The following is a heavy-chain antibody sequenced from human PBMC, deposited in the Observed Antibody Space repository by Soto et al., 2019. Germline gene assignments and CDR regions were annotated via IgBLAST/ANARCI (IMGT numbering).Heavy chain of an antibody. D-gene: IGHD3-22*01. V-gene: IGHV3-23*01. CDR1: GFTFSSYA. CDR2: ISGSGGST. Sequence: PGGSLRLSCAASGFTFSSYAMSWVRQDTGKGLEWVSAISGSGGSTYYADSVKGRFTISRDNSKNTLYLQMNSLRAEDTAVYYCAKIPLFLRTYYYDSSGSRDLQHWGQGTLVTV. J-gene: IGHJ1*01. CDR3: AKIPLFLRTYYYDSSGSRDLQH.